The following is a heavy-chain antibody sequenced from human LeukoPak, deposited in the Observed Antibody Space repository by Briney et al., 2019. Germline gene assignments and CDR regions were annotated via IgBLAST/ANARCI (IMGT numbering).Heavy chain of an antibody. CDR3: AREGGGYCGGDCYSYYFDY. CDR2: IYTSGST. CDR1: GGSTSSGSYY. Sequence: SQTLSLTCTVSGGSTSSGSYYWSWIRQPAGKGLEWIGRIYTSGSTNYNPSLKSRVTISVDTSKNQFSLKLSSVTAADTAVYYCAREGGGYCGGDCYSYYFDYWGQGTLVTVSS. V-gene: IGHV4-61*02. J-gene: IGHJ4*02. D-gene: IGHD2-21*02.